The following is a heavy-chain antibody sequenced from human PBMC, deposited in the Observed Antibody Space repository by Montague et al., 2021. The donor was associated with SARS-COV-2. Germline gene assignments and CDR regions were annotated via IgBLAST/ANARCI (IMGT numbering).Heavy chain of an antibody. D-gene: IGHD3-22*01. CDR1: GYSFTSYW. J-gene: IGHJ3*02. CDR2: IYPGDSDT. CDR3: ARVTDYYYDTSGYWDAFDI. V-gene: IGHV5-51*07. Sequence: QSGAEVKEPGESLKISCKGSGYSFTSYWIGWVHQMPGKGLEWMGIIYPGDSDTRYSPSFQGQVTISADKSISTAYLQWNSLKASDTAIYYCARVTDYYYDTSGYWDAFDIWGQGTMVTVSS.